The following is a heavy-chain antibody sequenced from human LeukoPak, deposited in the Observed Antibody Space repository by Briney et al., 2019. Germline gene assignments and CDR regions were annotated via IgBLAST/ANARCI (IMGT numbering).Heavy chain of an antibody. CDR2: IYCSGST. Sequence: SETLSLTCTVSGGSISSSSYYWGWIRQPPGKGLEWIGSIYCSGSTYYNPSLKSRVTISVDTSKNQFSLKLSSVTAADTAVYYCARQQLVPNADYWGQGTLVTVSS. J-gene: IGHJ4*02. V-gene: IGHV4-39*01. CDR1: GGSISSSSYY. CDR3: ARQQLVPNADY. D-gene: IGHD6-13*01.